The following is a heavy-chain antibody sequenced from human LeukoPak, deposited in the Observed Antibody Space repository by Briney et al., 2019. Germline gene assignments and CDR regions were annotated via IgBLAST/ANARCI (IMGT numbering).Heavy chain of an antibody. V-gene: IGHV4-4*07. J-gene: IGHJ6*03. Sequence: SGTLSLTCTVSGGSISSYYWSWTRQPAGKGLEWIGRIYTSGSTNYNPSLKSRVTMSVDTSKNQFSLKLSSVTAADTAVYYCARAPAGQPYYYMDVWGKGTTVTVSS. D-gene: IGHD2-2*01. CDR1: GGSISSYY. CDR3: ARAPAGQPYYYMDV. CDR2: IYTSGST.